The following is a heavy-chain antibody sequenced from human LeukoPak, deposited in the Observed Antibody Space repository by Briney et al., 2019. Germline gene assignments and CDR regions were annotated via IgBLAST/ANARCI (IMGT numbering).Heavy chain of an antibody. V-gene: IGHV4-30-4*01. J-gene: IGHJ4*02. CDR3: ARDRRDWKGYYGSGSYYPKTVFDY. CDR2: IYYSGST. Sequence: SETLSLTCTVSGGSISGGDYYWSWIRQPPGKGLEWIGYIYYSGSTYYNPSLKSRVTISVDTSKNPFSLKLSSVTAADTAVYYCARDRRDWKGYYGSGSYYPKTVFDYWGQGTLVTVSS. CDR1: GGSISGGDYY. D-gene: IGHD3-10*01.